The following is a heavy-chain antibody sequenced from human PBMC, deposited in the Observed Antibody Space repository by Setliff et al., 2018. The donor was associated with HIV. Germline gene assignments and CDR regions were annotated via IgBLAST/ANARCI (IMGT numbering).Heavy chain of an antibody. D-gene: IGHD3-10*01. Sequence: SETLSLTCTVSGDSISSGGFYWSWVRQHPGKGLEWIGNIYYSGSTDYNPSLKSRVTMSVDTSKHQFSLTLNSVTAADTAVYYCARHTTWFSGYFDNWGQGALVTVSS. CDR1: GDSISSGGFY. J-gene: IGHJ4*02. CDR2: IYYSGST. V-gene: IGHV4-31*03. CDR3: ARHTTWFSGYFDN.